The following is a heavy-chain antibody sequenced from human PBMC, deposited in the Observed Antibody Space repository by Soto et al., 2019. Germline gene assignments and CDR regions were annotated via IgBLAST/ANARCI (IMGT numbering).Heavy chain of an antibody. Sequence: QVQLQESGPRLVKPSQTLSLTCTVSGGSITRGGYYWTWIRQHPGKGLEWIGYIYYSGSTYYSPSLESRLTMSVDTSKNQFSLKLSSVTVSDTAVYYCARVDSGGYAYFDYWGQGTLVTVSS. D-gene: IGHD5-12*01. CDR3: ARVDSGGYAYFDY. V-gene: IGHV4-31*03. J-gene: IGHJ4*02. CDR1: GGSITRGGYY. CDR2: IYYSGST.